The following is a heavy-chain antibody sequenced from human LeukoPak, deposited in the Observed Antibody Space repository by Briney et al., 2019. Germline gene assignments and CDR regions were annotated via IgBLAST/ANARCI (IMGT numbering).Heavy chain of an antibody. CDR1: SGSISSYY. Sequence: SETLSLTCTVSSGSISSYYWSWIRQPPGKGLEWIGYIHYSGSTNYNPSLKSRVSISVETSKNQFSLKLSSVTAADTAVYYCARDPYSGSYGDYYYYYMDVWGKGTTVTISS. CDR3: ARDPYSGSYGDYYYYYMDV. V-gene: IGHV4-59*01. J-gene: IGHJ6*03. CDR2: IHYSGST. D-gene: IGHD1-26*01.